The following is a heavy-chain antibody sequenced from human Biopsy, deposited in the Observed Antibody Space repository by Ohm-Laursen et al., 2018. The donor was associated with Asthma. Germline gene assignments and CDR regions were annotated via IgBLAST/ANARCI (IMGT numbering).Heavy chain of an antibody. CDR1: GGTFNTYV. D-gene: IGHD2-2*01. Sequence: VKISCKSLGGTFNTYVIGWVRQAPGQGLEWMGGINSVFGATTYPQKFQDRVTITADDSTSTVYMELSSLRPEDTAVYYCARKAGSCISRTCYSLDFWGQGTLVTVSS. CDR3: ARKAGSCISRTCYSLDF. CDR2: INSVFGAT. J-gene: IGHJ4*02. V-gene: IGHV1-69*13.